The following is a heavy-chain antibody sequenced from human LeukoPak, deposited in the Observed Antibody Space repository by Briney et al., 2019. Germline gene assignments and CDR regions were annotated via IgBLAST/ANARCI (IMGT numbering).Heavy chain of an antibody. CDR1: GFTFSSYA. J-gene: IGHJ5*02. V-gene: IGHV3-30-3*01. Sequence: GGSLRLPCAASGFTFSSYAMHWVRQAPGKGLEWVAVISYDGSNKYYADSVKGRFTISRDNSKNTLYLQMNSLRAEDTAVYYCATASKLLRGWFDPWGQGTLVTVSS. CDR3: ATASKLLRGWFDP. D-gene: IGHD1-26*01. CDR2: ISYDGSNK.